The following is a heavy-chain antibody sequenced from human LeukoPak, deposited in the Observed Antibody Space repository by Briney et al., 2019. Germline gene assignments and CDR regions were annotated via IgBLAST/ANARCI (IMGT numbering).Heavy chain of an antibody. Sequence: PSETLSLTCTVSGGSISSYYWSWIRQPPGKGLEWIGYIYYSGSTNYNPSLKSRATISVDTSKNQFSLKLSSVTAADTALYYCARDSGHCSGGSCPLGYWGQGTLVTVSS. D-gene: IGHD2-15*01. V-gene: IGHV4-59*01. CDR1: GGSISSYY. CDR2: IYYSGST. J-gene: IGHJ4*02. CDR3: ARDSGHCSGGSCPLGY.